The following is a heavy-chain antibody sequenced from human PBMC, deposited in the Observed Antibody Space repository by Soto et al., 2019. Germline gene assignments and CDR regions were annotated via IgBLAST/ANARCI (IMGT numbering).Heavy chain of an antibody. CDR3: ARLEYSSSWYGGMDV. V-gene: IGHV5-51*01. J-gene: IGHJ6*02. D-gene: IGHD6-13*01. CDR1: GYSFTSYW. CDR2: IYPGDSDT. Sequence: PGESLKISCKGSGYSFTSYWINWVRQMPGKGLEWMGIIYPGDSDTRYSPSFQGQVTISADKSISTAYLQWSSLKASDTAMYYCARLEYSSSWYGGMDVWSQGTTVTVSS.